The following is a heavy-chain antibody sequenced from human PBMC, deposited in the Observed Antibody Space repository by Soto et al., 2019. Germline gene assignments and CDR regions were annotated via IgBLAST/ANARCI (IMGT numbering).Heavy chain of an antibody. V-gene: IGHV4-30-2*01. Sequence: PSETLSLTCAVSGGSISSGGYSWSWIRQPPGKGLEWIGYIYHSGSTYYNPSLRSRVTISVGRSKNQFSLKLSSVTAADTAVYYCARVGYCSGGSCYSGGWFDPWGQGTLVTVSS. CDR1: GGSISSGGYS. D-gene: IGHD2-15*01. CDR3: ARVGYCSGGSCYSGGWFDP. J-gene: IGHJ5*02. CDR2: IYHSGST.